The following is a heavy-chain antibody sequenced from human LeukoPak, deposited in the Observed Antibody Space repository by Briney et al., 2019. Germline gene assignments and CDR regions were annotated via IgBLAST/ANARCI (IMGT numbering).Heavy chain of an antibody. J-gene: IGHJ4*02. Sequence: PGGSLRLSCAASGFTFSSYAMSWVRQAPGKGLEWVSAISGSGGSTYYADSVKGRFTISRDNSKNTLYLQMNSLRAEDTAVYYCAKDRYYDFWSGYLDYWGQGTLVTVSS. CDR3: AKDRYYDFWSGYLDY. D-gene: IGHD3-3*01. CDR2: ISGSGGST. V-gene: IGHV3-23*01. CDR1: GFTFSSYA.